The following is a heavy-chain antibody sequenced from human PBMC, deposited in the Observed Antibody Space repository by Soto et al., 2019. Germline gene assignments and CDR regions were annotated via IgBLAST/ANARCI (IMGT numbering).Heavy chain of an antibody. J-gene: IGHJ4*02. CDR2: ISGSGGST. D-gene: IGHD3-3*01. V-gene: IGHV3-23*01. CDR3: AKDLVSIFGVAPDY. CDR1: GFTFSSYA. Sequence: EVQLLESGGGLVQPGGSLRLSCAASGFTFSSYAMSWVRQAPGKGLEWVSAISGSGGSTDYADSVKGRFTISRDNSKNTLYLQMNSLRAEDTALYYCAKDLVSIFGVAPDYWGQGTLVTVS.